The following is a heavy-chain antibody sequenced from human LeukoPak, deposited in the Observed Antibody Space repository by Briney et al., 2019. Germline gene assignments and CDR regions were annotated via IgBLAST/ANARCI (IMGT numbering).Heavy chain of an antibody. D-gene: IGHD3-10*01. Sequence: PSQTLSLTCTVSGGSISSSSYYWGWIRQPPGKGLEWIGSIYYSGSTYYNPSLKSRVTISVDTSKNQFSLKLSSVTAADTAVYYCARVPHSGSYQYFQHWGQGTLVTVSS. CDR3: ARVPHSGSYQYFQH. J-gene: IGHJ1*01. CDR1: GGSISSSSYY. V-gene: IGHV4-39*01. CDR2: IYYSGST.